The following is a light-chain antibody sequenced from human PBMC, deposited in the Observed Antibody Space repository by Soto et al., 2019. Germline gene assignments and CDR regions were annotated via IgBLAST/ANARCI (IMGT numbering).Light chain of an antibody. CDR2: DVS. Sequence: SVLTQPASVSGSPGQSVAISCTGTSSDVAAYNFVSWYQQHPGKAPKLMVFDVSNRPSGVSNRFSGSKSDNTASLTISGLQAEDEADYYCSSYTSGGNYVFGTGTKLTVL. J-gene: IGLJ1*01. CDR1: SSDVAAYNF. V-gene: IGLV2-14*01. CDR3: SSYTSGGNYV.